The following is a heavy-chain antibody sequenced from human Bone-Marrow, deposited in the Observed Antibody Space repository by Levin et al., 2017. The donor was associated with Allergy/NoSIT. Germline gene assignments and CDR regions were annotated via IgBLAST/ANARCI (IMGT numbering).Heavy chain of an antibody. J-gene: IGHJ4*02. V-gene: IGHV3-33*03. D-gene: IGHD2-21*01. CDR3: AKGPIEVAGRVLDF. CDR1: GFIFGDFG. CDR2: SWYDGSQN. Sequence: GGSLRLSCVGSGFIFGDFGLHWVRQRPGKGLEWVAISWYDGSQNYYVDSVRGRFTISRDDSKNMVFLQMDSLTVEDTAVYYCAKGPIEVAGRVLDFWGQGTLVTVSS.